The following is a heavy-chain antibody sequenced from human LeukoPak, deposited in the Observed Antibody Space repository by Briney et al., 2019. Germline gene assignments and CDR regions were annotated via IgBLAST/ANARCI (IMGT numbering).Heavy chain of an antibody. V-gene: IGHV3-30-3*01. CDR3: ARDVAGYGMDV. Sequence: PGRSLRLSCAASGFTFSSYAMHWVRQAPGKGLEWEAVISYDGSNKYYADSVKGRFTISRDNSKNTLYLQMNSLRAEDTAVYYCARDVAGYGMDVWGQGTTVTVSS. D-gene: IGHD3-10*01. CDR1: GFTFSSYA. CDR2: ISYDGSNK. J-gene: IGHJ6*02.